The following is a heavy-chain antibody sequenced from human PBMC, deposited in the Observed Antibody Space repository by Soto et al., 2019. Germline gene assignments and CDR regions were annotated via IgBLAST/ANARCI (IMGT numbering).Heavy chain of an antibody. Sequence: PGESLKISCKGSGYSFTNFWIGWVRQMPGKXLDWMGIVYPGDSESIYSPSFQGQVTISVDKSISTSYLQWSSLKASDTAMYYCARSLGYCSGGTCVADYFDYWGQGTLVTVSS. CDR3: ARSLGYCSGGTCVADYFDY. J-gene: IGHJ4*02. CDR1: GYSFTNFW. V-gene: IGHV5-51*01. D-gene: IGHD2-15*01. CDR2: VYPGDSES.